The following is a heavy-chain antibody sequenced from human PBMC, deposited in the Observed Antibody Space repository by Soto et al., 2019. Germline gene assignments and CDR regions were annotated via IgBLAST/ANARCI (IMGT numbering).Heavy chain of an antibody. J-gene: IGHJ6*02. CDR3: ARDHYGDYGYGMDV. CDR1: GGSISSGGYY. Sequence: SETLSLTCTVSGGSISSGGYYWSWIRQHPGKGLEWIGYIYYSGSTYYNPSLKSRVTISVDTSKNQFSLKLSSVTAADTAVYYCARDHYGDYGYGMDVWGQGTTVTV. D-gene: IGHD4-17*01. V-gene: IGHV4-31*03. CDR2: IYYSGST.